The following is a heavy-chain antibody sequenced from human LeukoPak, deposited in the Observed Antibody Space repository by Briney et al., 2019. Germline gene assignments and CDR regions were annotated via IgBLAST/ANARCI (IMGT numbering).Heavy chain of an antibody. CDR3: AKDIRRLRPLYGAFDI. CDR2: INWNGGST. D-gene: IGHD2-8*01. Sequence: GGSLRLFCAASGFTFDVYGMSWVRQAPGKGLEWVSVINWNGGSTGYADSVKGRFTISRDNAKNSLYLQMNSLRAEDTALYYCAKDIRRLRPLYGAFDIWGQGTMVTVSS. CDR1: GFTFDVYG. J-gene: IGHJ3*02. V-gene: IGHV3-20*04.